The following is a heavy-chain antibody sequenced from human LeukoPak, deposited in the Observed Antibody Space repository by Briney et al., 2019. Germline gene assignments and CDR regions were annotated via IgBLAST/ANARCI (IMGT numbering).Heavy chain of an antibody. D-gene: IGHD4-17*01. CDR1: GGTFSSYA. V-gene: IGHV1-69*05. CDR2: IIPIFGTA. J-gene: IGHJ5*02. CDR3: ARDYGDYVRRVSGWFDP. Sequence: SVKVSCKASGGTFSSYAISWVRQAPGQGLEWMGGIIPIFGTANYAQKFQGRVTITTDESTSTAYMEPSSLRSEDTAVYYCARDYGDYVRRVSGWFDPWGQGTLVTVSS.